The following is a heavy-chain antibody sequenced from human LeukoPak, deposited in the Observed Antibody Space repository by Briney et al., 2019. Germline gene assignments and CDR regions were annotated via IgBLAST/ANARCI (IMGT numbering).Heavy chain of an antibody. CDR1: GESFSGYF. V-gene: IGHV4-34*01. J-gene: IGHJ6*03. CDR3: ARVFRCGSTSCGHLEENYYYYYMDV. Sequence: PSETLSLTCAVSGESFSGYFWTWIRQPPGKGLEWIGESNHFGSTDYNPSLKSRVTISVDTSKKQFSLKLSSVTAADTAVYYCARVFRCGSTSCGHLEENYYYYYMDVWGKGTTVTVSS. CDR2: SNHFGST. D-gene: IGHD2-2*01.